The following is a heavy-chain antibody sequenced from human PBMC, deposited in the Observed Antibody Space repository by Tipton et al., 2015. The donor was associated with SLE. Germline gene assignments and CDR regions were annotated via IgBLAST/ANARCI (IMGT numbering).Heavy chain of an antibody. V-gene: IGHV4-39*07. CDR3: ARHRLGKTNWFFDL. CDR1: GGSIDKTNYY. Sequence: TLSLTCTVSGGSIDKTNYYWAWIRQPPQKHLEWIGSIYSSVSTYYHLHLKSRVTMSVDTSKNQLSLNLTSVTAADTAVYYCARHRLGKTNWFFDLWGRGSLVTVSS. D-gene: IGHD3-9*01. CDR2: IYSSVST. J-gene: IGHJ2*01.